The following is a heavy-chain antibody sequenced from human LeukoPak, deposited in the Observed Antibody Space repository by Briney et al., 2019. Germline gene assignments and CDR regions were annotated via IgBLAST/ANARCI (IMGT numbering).Heavy chain of an antibody. CDR2: INHSGST. CDR1: GGSFSGYY. J-gene: IGHJ4*02. D-gene: IGHD3-22*01. CDR3: ARGGYYYDSSGSYYFDY. V-gene: IGHV4-34*01. Sequence: SETLSLTCAVYGGSFSGYYWSWIRQPPGKGLEWIGEINHSGSTNYNPSLKSRVTISVDTSKNQFSLKLSSVTAADTAVYYCARGGYYYDSSGSYYFDYWGQGTLVTLSS.